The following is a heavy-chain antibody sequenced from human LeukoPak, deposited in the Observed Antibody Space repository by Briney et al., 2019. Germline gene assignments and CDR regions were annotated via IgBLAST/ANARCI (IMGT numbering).Heavy chain of an antibody. V-gene: IGHV3-23*01. CDR2: ISGSGGST. Sequence: GGSLRLSCAASGFTFSSYAMSWVRQAPGKGLEWVSAISGSGGSTYYADSVKGRFTISRDNSKNALYLQMNSLRAEDTAVYYCAKGELWFGESRDAFDIWGQGTMVTVSS. J-gene: IGHJ3*02. CDR3: AKGELWFGESRDAFDI. D-gene: IGHD3-10*01. CDR1: GFTFSSYA.